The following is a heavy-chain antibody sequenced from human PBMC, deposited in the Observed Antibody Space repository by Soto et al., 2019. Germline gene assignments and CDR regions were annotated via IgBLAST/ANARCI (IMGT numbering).Heavy chain of an antibody. CDR3: ARSSTQSGILEWLNNDAFDI. CDR1: GGSISSGGYY. J-gene: IGHJ3*02. Sequence: TLSLTCAVSGGSISSGGYYWSWIRQPPGKGLEWIGYIYYSGSTYYNPSLKSRVTISVDTSKNQFSLKLSSVTATDTAVYYCARSSTQSGILEWLNNDAFDIWGQGTMVTVSS. D-gene: IGHD3-3*01. V-gene: IGHV4-30-4*01. CDR2: IYYSGST.